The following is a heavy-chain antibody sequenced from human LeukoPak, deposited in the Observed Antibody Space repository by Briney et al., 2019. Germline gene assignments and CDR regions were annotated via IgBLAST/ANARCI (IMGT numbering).Heavy chain of an antibody. Sequence: KTGGSLTLSCAVSGFTFSSYSMTWVRQAPGKGLEWVSSISSSSGYKYYADSVKGRFTISRDNAKNSLYLQMDSLRAEDAAVYYCARTSGESTAALRAPFDYWGPGTLATVSS. V-gene: IGHV3-21*01. D-gene: IGHD6-6*01. CDR3: ARTSGESTAALRAPFDY. CDR2: ISSSSGYK. J-gene: IGHJ4*02. CDR1: GFTFSSYS.